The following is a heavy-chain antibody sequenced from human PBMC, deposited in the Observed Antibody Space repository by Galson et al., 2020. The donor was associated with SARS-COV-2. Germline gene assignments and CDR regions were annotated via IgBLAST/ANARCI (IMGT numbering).Heavy chain of an antibody. Sequence: SETLSLTCTVSGGSISSSSYYWGWIRQPPGKGLEWIGSIYYSGSTYYNPSLNSRVTISVDTSKNQFSLKLSSVTAADTAVYYCARHGSEDIVANWFDPWGQGTLVTVSS. CDR2: IYYSGST. CDR1: GGSISSSSYY. V-gene: IGHV4-39*01. J-gene: IGHJ5*02. D-gene: IGHD2-15*01. CDR3: ARHGSEDIVANWFDP.